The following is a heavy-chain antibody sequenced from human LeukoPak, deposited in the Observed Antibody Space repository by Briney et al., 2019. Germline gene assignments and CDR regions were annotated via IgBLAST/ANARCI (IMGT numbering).Heavy chain of an antibody. V-gene: IGHV3-30*03. CDR2: TSYDGRNK. Sequence: PGGSLRLSCAASGFTFSSFGMHWVRQAPGKGLEGVALTSYDGRNKDYADSVKGRFTISRDNSKNSLYLQMNSLRAEDTAVYYCARAKRNGFDIWGQGTMVTVSS. J-gene: IGHJ3*02. CDR1: GFTFSSFG. CDR3: ARAKRNGFDI.